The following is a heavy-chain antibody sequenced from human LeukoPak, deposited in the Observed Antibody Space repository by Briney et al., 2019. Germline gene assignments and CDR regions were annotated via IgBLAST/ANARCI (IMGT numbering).Heavy chain of an antibody. V-gene: IGHV3-23*01. Sequence: PGGSLRLSCAASGFTFSSYAMSWVRQAPGKGLEWVSVISITGKTTYYADSVKGRFTISRDNSKNTLYLQMNSLRAEDTAVYYCAKDQYYYDSSGYSDYWGQGTLVTVSS. CDR1: GFTFSSYA. J-gene: IGHJ4*02. D-gene: IGHD3-22*01. CDR3: AKDQYYYDSSGYSDY. CDR2: ISITGKTT.